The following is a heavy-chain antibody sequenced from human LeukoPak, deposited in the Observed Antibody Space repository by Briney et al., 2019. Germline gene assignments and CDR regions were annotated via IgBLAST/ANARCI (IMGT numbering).Heavy chain of an antibody. J-gene: IGHJ4*02. CDR3: ARETTGFDY. CDR1: GFTFSSYS. V-gene: IGHV3-48*01. Sequence: GSLRLSCAASGFTFSSYSINWVRQAPGQGLEWVSYISSGSTTIYYADFVKGRFTISRDDAKNSLYLQMNSLRAEDTAVYYCARETTGFDYWGQGTLVTVSS. CDR2: ISSGSTTI. D-gene: IGHD4-11*01.